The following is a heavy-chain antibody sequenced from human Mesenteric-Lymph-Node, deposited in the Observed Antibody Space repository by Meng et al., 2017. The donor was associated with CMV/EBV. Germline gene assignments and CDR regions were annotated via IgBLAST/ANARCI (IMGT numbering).Heavy chain of an antibody. CDR1: EFTFSSDS. Sequence: GGSLRLSCAASEFTFSSDSMSWVRQAPGKGLEWVSSISSTSNYIYYADSVKGRFTISRDNSKNTLYLQMNSLRAEDTAVYYCASAPLICSSTSCYRDYYYYGMDVWGQGTTVTVSS. J-gene: IGHJ6*02. CDR2: ISSTSNYI. V-gene: IGHV3-21*04. CDR3: ASAPLICSSTSCYRDYYYYGMDV. D-gene: IGHD2-2*02.